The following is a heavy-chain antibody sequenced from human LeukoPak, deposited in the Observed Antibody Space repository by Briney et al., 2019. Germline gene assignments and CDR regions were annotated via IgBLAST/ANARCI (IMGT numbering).Heavy chain of an antibody. CDR1: GFTFSSYG. Sequence: GRSLRLSCAASGFTFSSYGMHWVRQAPGKGLEWVAVISYDGSNKYYADSVKGRFTISRDNSKNTLYLQMNSLRAEDTAVYYCAKASYDSSGYYYAVGYWGQGTLVTASS. J-gene: IGHJ4*02. V-gene: IGHV3-30*18. D-gene: IGHD3-22*01. CDR2: ISYDGSNK. CDR3: AKASYDSSGYYYAVGY.